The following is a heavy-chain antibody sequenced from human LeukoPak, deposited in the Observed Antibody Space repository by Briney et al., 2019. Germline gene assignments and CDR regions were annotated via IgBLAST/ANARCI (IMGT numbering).Heavy chain of an antibody. V-gene: IGHV3-53*01. D-gene: IGHD3-10*01. J-gene: IGHJ4*02. CDR3: ARDQPDYGSGMGPFDY. CDR2: IYSGGST. Sequence: GGSLRLSCAASGFTVSSNYMSWVRQAPGKGLEWVSVIYSGGSTYYADSVKGRFTISRDNSKNTLCLQMNSLRAEDTAVYYCARDQPDYGSGMGPFDYWGQGTLVTVSS. CDR1: GFTVSSNY.